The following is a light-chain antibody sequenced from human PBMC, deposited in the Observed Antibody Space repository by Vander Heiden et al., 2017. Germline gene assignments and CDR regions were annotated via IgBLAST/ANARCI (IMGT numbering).Light chain of an antibody. CDR1: SSNIGSNT. J-gene: IGLJ3*02. CDR3: AAWDDSLNGL. CDR2: GNN. Sequence: QSVLTQTPSASGTPGQRVTISCSGSSSNIGSNTVNWYQLLPGTAHNLLIYGNNQRPSGVPDRFSGSKAGTSASLSIRGLQSEDEADYYWAAWDDSLNGLFGGGTKLTVL. V-gene: IGLV1-44*01.